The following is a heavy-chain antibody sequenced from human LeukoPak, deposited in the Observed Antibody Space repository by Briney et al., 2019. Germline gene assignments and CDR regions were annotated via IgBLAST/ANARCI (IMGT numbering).Heavy chain of an antibody. CDR3: ARTRPIYWGYYYGMDV. V-gene: IGHV1-18*01. CDR1: GYTFTSYG. D-gene: IGHD7-27*01. J-gene: IGHJ6*02. CDR2: ISAYNGNT. Sequence: ASVKVSCKASGYTFTSYGISWVRQAPGQGLEWMGWISAYNGNTNYAQKLQGRVTMTTDTSTSTAHMELRSLRSDDTAVYYCARTRPIYWGYYYGMDVWGQGTTVTVSS.